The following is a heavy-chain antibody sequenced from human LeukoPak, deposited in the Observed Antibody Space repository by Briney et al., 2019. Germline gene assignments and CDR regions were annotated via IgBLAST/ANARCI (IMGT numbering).Heavy chain of an antibody. Sequence: GGSLRLSCAASGFTFSSYWMSWVRQAPGKGLEWVANIKQDGSEKYYVDSVKGRFTISRDNAKNSLYLQMNSLRAEDTAVYYCARHIGDFSPNNWFDPWGQGTLVTVSS. CDR2: IKQDGSEK. D-gene: IGHD3-3*01. CDR3: ARHIGDFSPNNWFDP. V-gene: IGHV3-7*01. J-gene: IGHJ5*02. CDR1: GFTFSSYW.